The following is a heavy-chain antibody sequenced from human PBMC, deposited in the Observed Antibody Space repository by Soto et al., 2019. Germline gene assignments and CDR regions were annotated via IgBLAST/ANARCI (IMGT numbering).Heavy chain of an antibody. D-gene: IGHD3-3*01. J-gene: IGHJ3*02. CDR3: ARKWVVRFLEWSNAFDI. CDR1: GYTFTSYA. CDR2: INAGNGNT. Sequence: ASVKVSCKASGYTFTSYAMHWVRQAPGQRFEWMGWINAGNGNTKYSQKFQGRVTITRDTSASTAYMELSSLRSEDTAVYYCARKWVVRFLEWSNAFDIWGQGTMVTVSS. V-gene: IGHV1-3*01.